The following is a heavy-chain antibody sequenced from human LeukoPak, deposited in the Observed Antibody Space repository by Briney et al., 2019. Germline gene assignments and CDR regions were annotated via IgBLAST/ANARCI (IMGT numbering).Heavy chain of an antibody. V-gene: IGHV1-3*01. CDR2: INAGNGNT. CDR1: GYTFTSYA. J-gene: IGHJ4*02. CDR3: ARSSAFSFIIYYFDY. D-gene: IGHD3-10*01. Sequence: ASAKVSCKASGYTFTSYAMHWVRQAPGQRLEWMGWINAGNGNTKYSQKFQGRVTITRDTSASTAYMELSSLRSEDTAVYYCARSSAFSFIIYYFDYWGQGTLVTVSS.